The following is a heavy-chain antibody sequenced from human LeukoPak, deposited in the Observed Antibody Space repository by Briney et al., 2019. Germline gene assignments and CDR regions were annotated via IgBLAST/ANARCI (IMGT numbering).Heavy chain of an antibody. CDR3: ARERATQTGYSSSWYSWAFDY. CDR2: IYTSGST. J-gene: IGHJ4*02. D-gene: IGHD6-13*01. V-gene: IGHV4-4*07. Sequence: PSETLSLTCTVSGGSISSYYWSWIRQPAGKGLEWIGRIYTSGSTNYNPSLKSRVTMSVDTSKNQFSLKLSSVTAADTAVYYCARERATQTGYSSSWYSWAFDYWGQGTLVTVSS. CDR1: GGSISSYY.